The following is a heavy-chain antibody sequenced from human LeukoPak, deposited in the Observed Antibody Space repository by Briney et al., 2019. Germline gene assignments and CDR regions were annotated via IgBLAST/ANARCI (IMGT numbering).Heavy chain of an antibody. CDR1: GYTFTSYG. CDR2: ISAYNGNT. CDR3: ARTLYIASAPGGFDY. D-gene: IGHD3-16*01. J-gene: IGHJ4*02. Sequence: ASVKVSCKASGYTFTSYGISWVRQAPGQGLEWMGWISAYNGNTNYAQKLQGRVTMTTDTSTSTAYMELRSLRSDDTAVYYCARTLYIASAPGGFDYWGQGTLVTVSS. V-gene: IGHV1-18*01.